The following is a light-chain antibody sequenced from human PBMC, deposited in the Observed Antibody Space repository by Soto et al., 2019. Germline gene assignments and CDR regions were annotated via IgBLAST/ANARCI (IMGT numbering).Light chain of an antibody. V-gene: IGLV1-40*01. CDR1: SSNIGAGYD. Sequence: QSVLTQPPSVSGAPGQRVTISCTGSSSNIGAGYDVHWYQHLPGTAPKLLIYGNTNRPSGVPDRFSGSKSATSASLAITGLQAEDEADYYCQSYDSSLSGYVFGTGTKVTVL. CDR3: QSYDSSLSGYV. CDR2: GNT. J-gene: IGLJ1*01.